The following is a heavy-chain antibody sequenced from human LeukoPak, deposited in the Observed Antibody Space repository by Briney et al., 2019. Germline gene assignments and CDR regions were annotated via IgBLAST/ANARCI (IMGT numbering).Heavy chain of an antibody. J-gene: IGHJ5*02. CDR2: ISGSGGST. V-gene: IGHV3-23*01. CDR3: AKDEGYYYDSSGYP. Sequence: GGSLRLSCAASGFTFSSYAMSWVRQAPGKGLEWVSAISGSGGSTYYADSVKGRFTISRDNSKNTLYLQMNSLRAEDTAVYYCAKDEGYYYDSSGYPWGQGTLVTVSS. D-gene: IGHD3-22*01. CDR1: GFTFSSYA.